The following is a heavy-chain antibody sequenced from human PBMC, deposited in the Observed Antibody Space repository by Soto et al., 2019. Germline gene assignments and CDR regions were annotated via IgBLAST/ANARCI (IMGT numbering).Heavy chain of an antibody. J-gene: IGHJ3*02. D-gene: IGHD2-15*01. Sequence: GSLRLSCAASGFTFSTHWMSWVRPAPGKGLEGLANIKEDGSEKYYVDSLKGRFTISRDNAKNSLYVQMNSLRVEDTAVYYCARGGIGYCSGGTCFYTAFDIWGQGSMVTVSS. CDR1: GFTFSTHW. V-gene: IGHV3-7*01. CDR2: IKEDGSEK. CDR3: ARGGIGYCSGGTCFYTAFDI.